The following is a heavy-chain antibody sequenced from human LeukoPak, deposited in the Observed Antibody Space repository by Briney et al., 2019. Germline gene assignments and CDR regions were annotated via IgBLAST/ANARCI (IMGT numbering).Heavy chain of an antibody. CDR2: ITGDGSDI. CDR1: GVTLNKYW. D-gene: IGHD4-17*01. J-gene: IGHJ5*02. Sequence: PGGSLRLSCEASGVTLNKYWMHWVRQAPGKGRVWVSRITGDGSDIAYADSVKGRFTVSRDDAKNILFLQMTSLRVEDTAIYYCARDAYTTTSNWLDPWGQGTLVTVSS. CDR3: ARDAYTTTSNWLDP. V-gene: IGHV3-74*01.